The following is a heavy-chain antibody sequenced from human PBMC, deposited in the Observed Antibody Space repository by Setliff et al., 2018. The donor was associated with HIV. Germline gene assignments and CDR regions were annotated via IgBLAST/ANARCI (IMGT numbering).Heavy chain of an antibody. V-gene: IGHV4-31*03. CDR2: IYYTGNT. Sequence: PSETLSLTCIIVSGDSISNGGFYWTWIRQHPGKGLEWIGYIYYTGNTYYNLSLKSRVTMSVDTSKNQFSLKLNSVTAADTAVYYCAREIKIPPQGALDYWGQGMLVTVSS. J-gene: IGHJ4*02. D-gene: IGHD2-2*01. CDR1: GDSISNGGFY. CDR3: AREIKIPPQGALDY.